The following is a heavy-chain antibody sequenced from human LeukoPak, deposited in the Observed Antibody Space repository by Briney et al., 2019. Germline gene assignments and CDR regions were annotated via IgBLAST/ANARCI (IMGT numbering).Heavy chain of an antibody. CDR2: ISSSSSYI. V-gene: IGHV3-21*01. CDR3: ARDINSDPTVIFDY. CDR1: GFTFSSYS. J-gene: IGHJ4*02. Sequence: GGALRLSCAASGFTFSSYSMNWVRQAPGKGLEWVSSISSSSSYIYYADSVKGRFTISRDNAKNSLYLQMNSLRAEDTAVYYCARDINSDPTVIFDYWGQGTLVTVSS. D-gene: IGHD4-17*01.